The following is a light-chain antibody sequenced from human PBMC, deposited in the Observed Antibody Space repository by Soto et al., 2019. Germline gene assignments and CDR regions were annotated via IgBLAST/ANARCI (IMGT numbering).Light chain of an antibody. V-gene: IGKV3-20*01. J-gene: IGKJ1*01. CDR3: QQYGSWT. CDR2: GAS. CDR1: QSISSNY. Sequence: EIVLTQSPSTLSLSPGERATLSCRASQSISSNYLAWYQQKPGQAPRLLIYGASSRATGIPDRFSGSGSGTDFTLTISRLEPEDSAIYYCQQYGSWTFGQGTKVEIK.